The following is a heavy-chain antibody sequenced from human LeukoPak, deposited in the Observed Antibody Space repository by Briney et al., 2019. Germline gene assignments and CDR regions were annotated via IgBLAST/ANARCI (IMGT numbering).Heavy chain of an antibody. D-gene: IGHD3-16*02. CDR1: GASITSSY. CDR2: IYYSGST. Sequence: PSETLSLTCTVSGASITSSYRSWIRQPPGKGLEWIGYIYYSGSTYYHPSLKSRVTISVDTSKNQFSLKLSSVTAADTAVYYCARGTITFGGVIPPGYWGQGTLVTVSS. CDR3: ARGTITFGGVIPPGY. V-gene: IGHV4-59*06. J-gene: IGHJ4*02.